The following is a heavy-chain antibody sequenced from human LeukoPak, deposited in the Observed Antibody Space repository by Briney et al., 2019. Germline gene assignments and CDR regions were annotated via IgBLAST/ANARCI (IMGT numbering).Heavy chain of an antibody. Sequence: GGSLRLSCEASGFIVSSNHMSWVRQAPGKGLEWISAIYSGETTHYADSVKGRFTISRDNSKNTLYLQMNSLRVEDTAVYYCARVLKNFYDAKWFDPWGQGTLVTVSS. CDR2: IYSGETT. V-gene: IGHV3-53*01. CDR1: GFIVSSNH. J-gene: IGHJ5*02. CDR3: ARVLKNFYDAKWFDP. D-gene: IGHD2/OR15-2a*01.